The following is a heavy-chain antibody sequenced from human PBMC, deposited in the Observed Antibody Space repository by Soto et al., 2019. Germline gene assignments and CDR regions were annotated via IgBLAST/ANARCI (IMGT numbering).Heavy chain of an antibody. CDR2: ISYDGSNK. D-gene: IGHD2-2*01. CDR1: GFTFSSYG. V-gene: IGHV3-30*18. J-gene: IGHJ5*02. Sequence: GGSLRLSCAASGFTFSSYGMHWVRQAPGKGLEWVAVISYDGSNKYYADSVKGRFTISRDNSKNTLYLQMNSLRAEDTAVYYCAKDYHGPRKSNWFDPWGQGTLVTVSS. CDR3: AKDYHGPRKSNWFDP.